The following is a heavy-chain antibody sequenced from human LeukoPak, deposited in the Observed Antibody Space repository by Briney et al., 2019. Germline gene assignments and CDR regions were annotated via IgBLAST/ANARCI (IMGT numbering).Heavy chain of an antibody. Sequence: SETLSLTCTVSGGPISSYYWSWIRQPPGKGLEWIGYIYYSGSTNYNPSLKSRVTISVDTSKNQFSLKLSSVTAADTAVYYCASGGDWGYFDYWGQGTLVTVSS. J-gene: IGHJ4*02. V-gene: IGHV4-59*08. CDR1: GGPISSYY. CDR2: IYYSGST. CDR3: ASGGDWGYFDY. D-gene: IGHD2-21*02.